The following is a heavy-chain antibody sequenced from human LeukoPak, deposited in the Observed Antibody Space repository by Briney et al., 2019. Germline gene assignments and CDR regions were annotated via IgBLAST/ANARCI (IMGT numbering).Heavy chain of an antibody. V-gene: IGHV4-34*01. Sequence: SENLSLTCAVYAGSFSGYYWSWIRQPPGKGLEWIVSMSYSGSTNYNPSLKSRVTISVDTSKNQFSLKLTSVTAADTAVYYCARTTEGGYTYGYFYYYYMDVWGKGTTVTISS. J-gene: IGHJ6*03. CDR2: MSYSGST. CDR1: AGSFSGYY. D-gene: IGHD5-18*01. CDR3: ARTTEGGYTYGYFYYYYMDV.